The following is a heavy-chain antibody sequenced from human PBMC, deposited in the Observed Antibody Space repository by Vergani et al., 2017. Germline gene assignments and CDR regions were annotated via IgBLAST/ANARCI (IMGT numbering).Heavy chain of an antibody. CDR1: GVSISSGSYY. CDR3: ARMIAAAGTEYFDY. V-gene: IGHV4-61*01. CDR2: IYYSGST. D-gene: IGHD6-13*01. Sequence: QVQLQESGPGLVKPSQTLSLTCTVSGVSISSGSYYWSWIRQPPGKGLEWIGYIYYSGSTNYNPSLKSRVTISVDTSKNQFSLKLSSVTAADTAVYYCARMIAAAGTEYFDYWGQGTLVTVSS. J-gene: IGHJ4*02.